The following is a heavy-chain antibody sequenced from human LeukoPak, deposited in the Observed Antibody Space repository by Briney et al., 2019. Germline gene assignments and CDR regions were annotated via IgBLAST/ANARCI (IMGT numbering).Heavy chain of an antibody. D-gene: IGHD3-22*01. V-gene: IGHV3-64D*06. Sequence: GVSLRLSCSASGFTFSRYAMHWVRQPPGKGLEYVSAITCNGRNTYYADSVKGRFTISRDTSKNTLYLQMSSLIAEDTAVYYCASTYSYDSSGYSPFDYWGQGTLVTVPS. CDR2: ITCNGRNT. J-gene: IGHJ4*02. CDR3: ASTYSYDSSGYSPFDY. CDR1: GFTFSRYA.